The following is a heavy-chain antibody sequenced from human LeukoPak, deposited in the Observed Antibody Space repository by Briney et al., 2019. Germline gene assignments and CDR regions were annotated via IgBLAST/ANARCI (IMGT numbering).Heavy chain of an antibody. V-gene: IGHV1-8*01. D-gene: IGHD1-26*01. CDR2: MNPNSGNT. J-gene: IGHJ6*02. CDR1: GYTFTSYD. Sequence: APVKVSCKASGYTFTSYDINWVRQATGQGLEWMGWMNPNSGNTGYAQKFQGRVTMTRNTSISTAYMELSSLRSEDTAVYYCALLTGEYYYYYGMDVWGQGATVTVSS. CDR3: ALLTGEYYYYYGMDV.